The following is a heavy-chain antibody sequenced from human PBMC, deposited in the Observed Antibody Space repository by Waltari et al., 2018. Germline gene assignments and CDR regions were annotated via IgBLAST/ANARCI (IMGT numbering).Heavy chain of an antibody. J-gene: IGHJ4*02. CDR3: AKSYDSSGYYYAPDY. D-gene: IGHD3-22*01. CDR2: INACNGNT. Sequence: QVQLVQSGAEVKKPGASVKVSCKASGYTFTSFAMHWVRHAPGRRLEWMGWINACNGNTKYSQKFQGRVTITRDTSASTAYMELSRLRSEDTAVYYCAKSYDSSGYYYAPDYWGQGTLVTVSS. CDR1: GYTFTSFA. V-gene: IGHV1-3*01.